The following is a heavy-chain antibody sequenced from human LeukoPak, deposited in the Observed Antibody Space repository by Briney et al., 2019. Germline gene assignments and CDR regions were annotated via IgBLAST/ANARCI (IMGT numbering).Heavy chain of an antibody. D-gene: IGHD3-9*01. J-gene: IGHJ6*03. CDR1: GDSISSSNYY. V-gene: IGHV4-39*07. CDR3: AREVVLRYFDQGDNYYYYMDV. CDR2: IYYSGST. Sequence: SETLSLTCTVSGDSISSSNYYWGWIRQPPGKGLEWIGHIYYSGSTYYNPSLKSRVTISVDTSKNQFSLKLSSVTAADTAVYYCAREVVLRYFDQGDNYYYYMDVWGKGTTVTVSS.